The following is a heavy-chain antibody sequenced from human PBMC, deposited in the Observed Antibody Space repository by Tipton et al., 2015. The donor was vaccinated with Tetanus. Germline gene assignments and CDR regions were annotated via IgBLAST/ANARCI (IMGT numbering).Heavy chain of an antibody. J-gene: IGHJ6*03. Sequence: TLSLTCTVSGGSISSSSYYWGWIRQPPGKGLEWIGSIYYSGSTYYNPSLKSRVTISVDTSKNQFSLKLSSVTAADTAAYYCARHPLRFFAYYYMDVWGKGTTVTVSS. CDR3: ARHPLRFFAYYYMDV. CDR1: GGSISSSSYY. D-gene: IGHD3-3*01. V-gene: IGHV4-39*01. CDR2: IYYSGST.